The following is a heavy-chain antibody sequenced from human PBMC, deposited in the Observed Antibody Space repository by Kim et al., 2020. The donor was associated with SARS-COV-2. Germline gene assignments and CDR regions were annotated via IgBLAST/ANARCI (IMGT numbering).Heavy chain of an antibody. Sequence: PSLKSRVTISVDTSKNQFSLKLSSVTAADTAVYYCARLKHSGYYYYGMDVWGQGTTVTVSS. V-gene: IGHV4-59*08. D-gene: IGHD1-26*01. J-gene: IGHJ6*02. CDR3: ARLKHSGYYYYGMDV.